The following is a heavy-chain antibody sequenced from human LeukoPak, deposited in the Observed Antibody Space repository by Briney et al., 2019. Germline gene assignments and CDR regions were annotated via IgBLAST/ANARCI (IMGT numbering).Heavy chain of an antibody. CDR2: VYPGVST. CDR3: ARLKYYDSTGYSAGHYMDV. J-gene: IGHJ6*03. D-gene: IGHD3-22*01. CDR1: GGPMYSYY. V-gene: IGHV4-4*07. Sequence: SETLSLTCTVSGGPMYSYYWSWIRQTAGSGLEWIGRVYPGVSTNYNPSLRRRVGMSVDASKNQFALKLSAVTAADTAVYYCARLKYYDSTGYSAGHYMDVWGKGITVTVSS.